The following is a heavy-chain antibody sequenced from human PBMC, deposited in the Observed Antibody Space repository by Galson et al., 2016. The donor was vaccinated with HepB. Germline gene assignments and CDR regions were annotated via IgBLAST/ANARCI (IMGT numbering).Heavy chain of an antibody. CDR2: IWYDGSNK. CDR1: GFTFSRFG. J-gene: IGHJ4*02. Sequence: SLRLSCAPSGFTFSRFGMHWVRQAPGKGLEWVAAIWYDGSNKYYADSVKGRFAISRDNRKNTLYLQMDSLRAEDTAVYFCARAPTCDYDVSGYYPYYFDYWGQGTLVTVSS. V-gene: IGHV3-33*01. D-gene: IGHD3-22*01. CDR3: ARAPTCDYDVSGYYPYYFDY.